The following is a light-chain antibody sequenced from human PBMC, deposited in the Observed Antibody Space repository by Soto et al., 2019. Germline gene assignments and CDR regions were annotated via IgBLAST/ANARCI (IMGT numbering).Light chain of an antibody. CDR2: DVS. V-gene: IGKV1-5*01. J-gene: IGKJ1*01. CDR1: QNNETW. CDR3: QQYHRDTWT. Sequence: DIQMTQSPSTVSASVGDRVRLTCRASQNNETWQARYQQKPAKAPKLLHYDVSTVERGFPSRSSGSGSATEFTLTISDLQPDDFATSYCQQYHRDTWTFVQGTKVDI.